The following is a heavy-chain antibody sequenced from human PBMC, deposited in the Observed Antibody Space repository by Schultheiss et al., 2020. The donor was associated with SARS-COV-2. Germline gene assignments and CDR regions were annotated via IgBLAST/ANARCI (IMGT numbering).Heavy chain of an antibody. V-gene: IGHV1-8*02. J-gene: IGHJ6*02. CDR1: GGTFSSYA. Sequence: ASVKVSCKASGGTFSSYAINWVRQATGQGLEWMGWMNPNSGNTGYAQKFQGRVTMTRDTSISTAYMELSRLRSDDTAVYYCARDHLYTYYYGSGRNVFSGMDVWGQGTTVTVSS. CDR3: ARDHLYTYYYGSGRNVFSGMDV. CDR2: MNPNSGNT. D-gene: IGHD3-10*01.